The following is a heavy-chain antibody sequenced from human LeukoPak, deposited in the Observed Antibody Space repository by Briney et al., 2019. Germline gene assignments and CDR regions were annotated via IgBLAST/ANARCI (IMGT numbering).Heavy chain of an antibody. D-gene: IGHD2-2*01. V-gene: IGHV3-30*02. Sequence: PGGSLRLSCAASGFTFSIFGMHWVRQAPGKGLEWVTFIRYDGSNEYYADSVKGRFSISRDNSRNTLYLQMNSLRPEDTAVYYCAKDQQKSWSSTFDYWGQGTLVTVSS. CDR3: AKDQQKSWSSTFDY. CDR1: GFTFSIFG. J-gene: IGHJ4*02. CDR2: IRYDGSNE.